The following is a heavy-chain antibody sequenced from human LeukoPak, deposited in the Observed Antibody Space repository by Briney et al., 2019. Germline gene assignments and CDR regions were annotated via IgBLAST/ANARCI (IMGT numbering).Heavy chain of an antibody. V-gene: IGHV4-59*01. CDR3: ARDQRGYNDY. J-gene: IGHJ4*02. Sequence: SETLSLTCTVSDDSITIYYWSWIRQPPGKGLEWIGYIYYSGSTNYNPSLKSRVTISVDTSKNQFSLKLSSVTAADTAVYYCARDQRGYNDYWGQGTLVTVSS. CDR1: DDSITIYY. D-gene: IGHD5-24*01. CDR2: IYYSGST.